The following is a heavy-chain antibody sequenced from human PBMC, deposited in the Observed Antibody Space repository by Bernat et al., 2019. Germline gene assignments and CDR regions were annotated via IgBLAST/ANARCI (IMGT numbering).Heavy chain of an antibody. J-gene: IGHJ5*02. Sequence: QLVVSGGGLVQPGGSLRLSCAASGFTFNTYWMYWVRQAPGKGLVWISRISSDGSMTNYADSVKGRFTISRDNTKNTVYLQMNSLRAEDTAVYYCVNYGSGSYLAWGQGTLVSVSS. CDR2: ISSDGSMT. V-gene: IGHV3-74*01. CDR1: GFTFNTYW. CDR3: VNYGSGSYLA. D-gene: IGHD3-10*01.